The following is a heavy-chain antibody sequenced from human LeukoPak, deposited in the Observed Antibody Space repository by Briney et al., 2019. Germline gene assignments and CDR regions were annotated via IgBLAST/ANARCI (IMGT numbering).Heavy chain of an antibody. J-gene: IGHJ4*02. CDR3: AKDLRVGDGYDY. CDR1: GFTFSSYA. V-gene: IGHV3-23*01. CDR2: ISGSGGST. Sequence: GGSLRLSCAASGFTFSSYAMSWVRQAPGKGLEWVPAISGSGGSTYYADSVKGRFTISRDNSKNTLYLQMNSLRAEDTAVYYCAKDLRVGDGYDYWGQGTLVTVSP. D-gene: IGHD5-24*01.